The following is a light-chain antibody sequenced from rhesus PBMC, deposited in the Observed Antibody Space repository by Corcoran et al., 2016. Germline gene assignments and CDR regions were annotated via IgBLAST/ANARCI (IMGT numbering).Light chain of an antibody. Sequence: DIQMTQSPSSLSASVGDRVTITCRASQGISNWLSWYQQKPGKAPKLRNYRATNLETGVPRRFSGIGSGTDFTLTNSSLQPEDIATYYCQQHDNSPWTFDQGTKVEIK. V-gene: IGKV1-69*01. CDR1: QGISNW. CDR3: QQHDNSPWT. J-gene: IGKJ1*01. CDR2: RAT.